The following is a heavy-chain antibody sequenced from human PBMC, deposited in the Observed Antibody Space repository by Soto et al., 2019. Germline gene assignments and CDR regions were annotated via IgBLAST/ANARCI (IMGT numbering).Heavy chain of an antibody. Sequence: QVQLQESGPGLVKPSETLSLTCTVSGGSVNTGSYYWSWIRQPPGKGLEWIGYIYYSGSTNYNPSLKSRVTISVDTSKNQCSLKLSSVTAADTAVYYCARWVPGSPNWFDPWGQGTLVTVSS. D-gene: IGHD1-1*01. CDR1: GGSVNTGSYY. J-gene: IGHJ5*02. CDR3: ARWVPGSPNWFDP. V-gene: IGHV4-61*01. CDR2: IYYSGST.